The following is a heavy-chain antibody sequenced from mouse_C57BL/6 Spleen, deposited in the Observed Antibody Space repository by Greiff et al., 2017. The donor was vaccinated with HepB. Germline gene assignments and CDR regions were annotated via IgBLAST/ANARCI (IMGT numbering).Heavy chain of an antibody. CDR3: ARAYYYGSSYVDWYFDV. D-gene: IGHD1-1*01. CDR2: IDSSDSYT. CDR1: GYTFTSYW. J-gene: IGHJ1*03. V-gene: IGHV1-69*01. Sequence: QVQLKQPGAELVMPGASVKLSCKASGYTFTSYWMHWVKQRPGQGLEWIGEIDSSDSYTNYNQKFKGKSTLTVDKSSSTAYMQLSSLTSEDSAVYYCARAYYYGSSYVDWYFDVWGTGTTVTVSS.